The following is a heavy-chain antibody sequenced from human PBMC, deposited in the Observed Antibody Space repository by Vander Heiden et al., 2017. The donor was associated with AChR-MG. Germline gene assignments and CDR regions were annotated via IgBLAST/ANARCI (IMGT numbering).Heavy chain of an antibody. CDR3: AKGSVRFLEWLLY. CDR1: GCTFSSYA. J-gene: IGHJ4*02. CDR2: ISGSGGSN. D-gene: IGHD3-3*01. Sequence: EVQLLESGGGLVQPGGSLRLSCAASGCTFSSYAMSWVRPAPGKVLEWVSAISGSGGSNYYADSVKGRFPISRDNSKNTLYLQMNSLRAEDTAVYYCAKGSVRFLEWLLYWGQGTLVTVSS. V-gene: IGHV3-23*01.